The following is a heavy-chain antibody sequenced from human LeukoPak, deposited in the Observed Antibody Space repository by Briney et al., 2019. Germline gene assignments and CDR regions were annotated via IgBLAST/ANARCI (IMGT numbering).Heavy chain of an antibody. CDR1: GFTFSSYA. CDR3: AKDGSTMIVVVIRLDY. J-gene: IGHJ4*02. V-gene: IGHV3-23*01. Sequence: PGGSLRLSWAASGFTFSSYAMSWVRQAPGKGLEWVSAISGSGGSTYYADSVKGRFTISRDNSKNTLYLQMNSLRAEDTAVYYCAKDGSTMIVVVIRLDYWGQGTLVTVSS. CDR2: ISGSGGST. D-gene: IGHD3-22*01.